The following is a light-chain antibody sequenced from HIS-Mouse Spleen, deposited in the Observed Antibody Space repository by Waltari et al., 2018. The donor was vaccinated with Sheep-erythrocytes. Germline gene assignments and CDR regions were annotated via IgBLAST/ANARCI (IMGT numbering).Light chain of an antibody. J-gene: IGKJ3*01. CDR3: QQSYSTPQFT. V-gene: IGKV1-39*01. Sequence: DIQMTQSPSSLSASVGDRVTLPCRARQSISSYLNWYQQKPGKAPKLLIYAASSLQSGVPSRFSGSGSGTDFTLTISSLQPEDFATYYCQQSYSTPQFTFGPGTKVDIK. CDR2: AAS. CDR1: QSISSY.